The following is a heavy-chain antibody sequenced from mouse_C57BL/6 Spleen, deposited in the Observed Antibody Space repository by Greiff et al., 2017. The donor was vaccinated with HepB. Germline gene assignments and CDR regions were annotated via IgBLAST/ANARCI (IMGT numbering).Heavy chain of an antibody. Sequence: EVKLMESGPGLVKPSQSLSLTCSVTGYSITSGYYWNWIRQFPGNKLEWMGYISYDGSNNYNPSLKNRISITRDTSKNQFFLKLNSVTTEDTATYYCAREATVVAEGAMDYWGQGTSVTVSS. CDR1: GYSITSGYY. CDR2: ISYDGSN. J-gene: IGHJ4*01. D-gene: IGHD1-1*01. CDR3: AREATVVAEGAMDY. V-gene: IGHV3-6*01.